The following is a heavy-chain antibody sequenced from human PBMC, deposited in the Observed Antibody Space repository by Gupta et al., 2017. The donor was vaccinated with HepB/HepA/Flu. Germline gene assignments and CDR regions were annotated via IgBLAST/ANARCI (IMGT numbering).Heavy chain of an antibody. D-gene: IGHD3-3*01. CDR1: GFTFSDYS. V-gene: IGHV3-11*01. CDR3: ARRNDYWSGFPNFNI. Sequence: QVKLVESGGGLVKPGASLRLSCAASGFTFSDYSMTWIRQAPGGGLEWISDIRVSGYIINYADCGRGRFTISRDNAKNALSLQLTTLRVEDTAVYYCARRNDYWSGFPNFNIWGQGAIVEVSS. J-gene: IGHJ3*02. CDR2: IRVSGYII.